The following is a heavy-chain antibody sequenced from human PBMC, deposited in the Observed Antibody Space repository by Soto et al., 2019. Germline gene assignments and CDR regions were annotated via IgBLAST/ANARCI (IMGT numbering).Heavy chain of an antibody. J-gene: IGHJ5*02. CDR1: GGSISSGDYY. V-gene: IGHV4-30-4*01. CDR3: ARERRGGYWFDP. CDR2: IYYSGIT. Sequence: QVQLQESGPGLVKPSQTLSLTCTVSGGSISSGDYYWSWIRQPPGKGLEWIGYIYYSGITYYNPSLKSRGTISVDTSKNQFSLKLSSVTAADTAVYYCARERRGGYWFDPWGQGTLVTVSS.